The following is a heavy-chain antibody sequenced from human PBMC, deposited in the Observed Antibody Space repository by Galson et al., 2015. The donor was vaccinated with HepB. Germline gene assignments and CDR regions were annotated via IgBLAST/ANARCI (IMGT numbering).Heavy chain of an antibody. CDR2: ISYDGSNK. V-gene: IGHV3-30*18. Sequence: SLRLSCAASGFTFSSYGMHWVRQAPGKGLEWVAVISYDGSNKYYADSVKGQFTISRDNSKNTLYLQMNSLRAEDTAVYYCAKDRWTVSPRGSVTDYWGQGTLVTVSS. CDR3: AKDRWTVSPRGSVTDY. D-gene: IGHD4-17*01. J-gene: IGHJ4*02. CDR1: GFTFSSYG.